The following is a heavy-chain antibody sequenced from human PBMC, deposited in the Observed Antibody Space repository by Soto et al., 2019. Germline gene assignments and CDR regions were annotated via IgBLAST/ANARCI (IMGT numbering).Heavy chain of an antibody. D-gene: IGHD3-3*01. V-gene: IGHV3-30*18. Sequence: QVQLVESGGGLVQPGRSLKLSCAASGFTFSTYGMHWVRQSPGKGLEWVAVISYDGSNQYYRDSVRDSFTISRDNSRNTVYMQLNSLRAEDTAVYYCAKDDGRFLKDSLNFGVDAWGRGTTVTVS. J-gene: IGHJ6*02. CDR1: GFTFSTYG. CDR2: ISYDGSNQ. CDR3: AKDDGRFLKDSLNFGVDA.